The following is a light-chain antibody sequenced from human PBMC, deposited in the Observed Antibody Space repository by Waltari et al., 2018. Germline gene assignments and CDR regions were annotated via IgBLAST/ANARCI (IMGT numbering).Light chain of an antibody. CDR2: WAS. Sequence: DIVMTQSPDSLAVSLGERATINCKSSQCVLNSSNNKNYLAWYQQKPGQPPKLLIYWASTRESGVPDRFSGSGSGTDFTLTISSLQAEDVAVYYCQHYYSSPLTFGGGTKVEIK. V-gene: IGKV4-1*01. CDR3: QHYYSSPLT. CDR1: QCVLNSSNNKNY. J-gene: IGKJ4*01.